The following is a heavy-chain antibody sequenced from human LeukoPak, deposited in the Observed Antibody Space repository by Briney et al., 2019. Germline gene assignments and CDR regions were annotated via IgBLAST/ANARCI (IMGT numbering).Heavy chain of an antibody. CDR2: ISYDGSNK. CDR3: AKGRSGSSWVLNY. V-gene: IGHV3-30*18. J-gene: IGHJ4*02. Sequence: GRSLRLSCAASGFTFSSYGMHWVRQAPGKGLEWVAVISYDGSNKYYADSVKGRFTISRDNSKNTLYLQMNSLRAEDTAVYYCAKGRSGSSWVLNYWGQGTLVTVSS. CDR1: GFTFSSYG. D-gene: IGHD6-13*01.